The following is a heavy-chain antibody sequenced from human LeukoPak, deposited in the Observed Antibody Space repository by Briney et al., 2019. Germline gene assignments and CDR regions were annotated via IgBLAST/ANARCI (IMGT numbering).Heavy chain of an antibody. J-gene: IGHJ4*02. Sequence: GGSLRLSCVASAFTFSDYWMSWVRRAPGKVLEWVANMNQNGSEKYYVDSVKGRFTISRDNAKNSLSLQMTRLRAEDTAVHYCARDWAHFGYWGQGTLVTVSS. CDR3: ARDWAHFGY. V-gene: IGHV3-7*01. CDR2: MNQNGSEK. D-gene: IGHD3-10*01. CDR1: AFTFSDYW.